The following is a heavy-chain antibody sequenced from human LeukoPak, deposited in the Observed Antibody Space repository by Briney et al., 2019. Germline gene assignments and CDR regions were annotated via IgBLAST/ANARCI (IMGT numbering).Heavy chain of an antibody. CDR2: IHPGDSDT. V-gene: IGHV5-51*01. Sequence: GESLKISCKGSGYSFTSYWIAWVRQMPGKGLEWMGIIHPGDSDTRYSPSFQGQVTISVDKSIRTAYLQWSILKTSDTAMYFCTLEPGGSGSRVDYWGQGTLVTVSS. CDR3: TLEPGGSGSRVDY. D-gene: IGHD3-10*01. J-gene: IGHJ4*02. CDR1: GYSFTSYW.